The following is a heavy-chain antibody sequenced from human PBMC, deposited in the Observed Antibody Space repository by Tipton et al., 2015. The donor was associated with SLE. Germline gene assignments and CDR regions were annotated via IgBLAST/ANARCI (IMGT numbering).Heavy chain of an antibody. V-gene: IGHV4-39*07. D-gene: IGHD3-22*01. CDR1: GSSISSSSYY. J-gene: IGHJ2*01. Sequence: LRLSCTVSGSSISSSSYYWGWIRQPPGKGLEWIGSIYYSGITYYNPSLKSRVTISVDTSKNQFSLKLSSVTAADTAVYYCAREYHYYDSSGYYGGYFDLWGRGTLVTVSS. CDR2: IYYSGIT. CDR3: AREYHYYDSSGYYGGYFDL.